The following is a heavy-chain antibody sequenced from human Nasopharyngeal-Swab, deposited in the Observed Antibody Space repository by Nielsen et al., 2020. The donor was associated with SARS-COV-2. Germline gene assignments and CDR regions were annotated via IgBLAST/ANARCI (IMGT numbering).Heavy chain of an antibody. Sequence: SETLSLTCTASGGSISSGDYYWSWIRQLPGKGLEWIGYIYRLGGTSYNPSLKSRVTISLDASNNQFSLRLSFVTAADTAMFYCARGTPFDYWGQGILVTVSS. CDR3: ARGTPFDY. J-gene: IGHJ4*02. CDR2: IYRLGGT. CDR1: GGSISSGDYY. V-gene: IGHV4-31*03. D-gene: IGHD1-1*01.